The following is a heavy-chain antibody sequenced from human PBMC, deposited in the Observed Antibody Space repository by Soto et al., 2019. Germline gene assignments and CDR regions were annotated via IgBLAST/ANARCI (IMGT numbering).Heavy chain of an antibody. CDR3: AKEHVITAFGDF. Sequence: GGSLRLSCAASGFTFSSYAMSWVRQAPGKGLEWVSAISDSGDTTYYADSVKGRFTISRDNPENTLYLQMNSLRAEDTAVYFCAKEHVITAFGDFWGQGALVTVSS. CDR1: GFTFSSYA. J-gene: IGHJ4*02. CDR2: ISDSGDTT. D-gene: IGHD1-20*01. V-gene: IGHV3-23*01.